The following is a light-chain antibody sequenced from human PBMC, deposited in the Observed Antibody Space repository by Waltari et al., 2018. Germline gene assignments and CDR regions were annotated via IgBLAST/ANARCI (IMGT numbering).Light chain of an antibody. CDR3: CSRGSSGSSVV. CDR1: RLRDHY. J-gene: IGLJ1*01. V-gene: IGLV3-19*01. CDR2: GKY. Sequence: SSELTQDPAVSVALGQTVRITCQGDRLRDHYGIWYQQKPGQAPVLVIYGKYNRPSGIPDRVAGSGSVNTASLTIAGAHAEDEADYYCCSRGSSGSSVVFGPGPRSPS.